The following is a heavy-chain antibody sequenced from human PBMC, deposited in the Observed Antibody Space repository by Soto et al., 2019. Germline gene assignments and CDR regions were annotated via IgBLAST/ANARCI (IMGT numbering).Heavy chain of an antibody. Sequence: QVQLVQSGTEVKKPGASVKVSCKASGYTFTSYGISWVRQAPGQGLERMGWISAYNGNTNYAQKFQGRVTMSTDTPTSAAYMGPRCLRSDDTAVYYCARGGDHGVAGTRDYWGQGTLVIVSS. J-gene: IGHJ4*02. CDR1: GYTFTSYG. CDR2: ISAYNGNT. D-gene: IGHD6-19*01. V-gene: IGHV1-18*04. CDR3: ARGGDHGVAGTRDY.